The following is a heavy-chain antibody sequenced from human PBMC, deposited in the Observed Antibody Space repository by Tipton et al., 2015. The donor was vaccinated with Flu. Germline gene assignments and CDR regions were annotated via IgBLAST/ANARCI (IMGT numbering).Heavy chain of an antibody. CDR1: SGSIRSTNYF. V-gene: IGHV4-39*01. Sequence: PGLVKPSETLSLTCTVSSGSIRSTNYFRAWIRQPPGKRLELIGSIYPSGTTYYNPSLKSRVTISVDTSKRQFSLMLKSVTAADTAVYFCARLSYYDVDLKNFYFDYWGQGALVTVSS. D-gene: IGHD3-10*02. CDR3: ARLSYYDVDLKNFYFDY. J-gene: IGHJ4*02. CDR2: IYPSGTT.